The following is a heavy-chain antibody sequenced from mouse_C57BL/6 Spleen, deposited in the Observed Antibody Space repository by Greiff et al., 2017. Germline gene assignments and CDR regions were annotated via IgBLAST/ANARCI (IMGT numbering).Heavy chain of an antibody. V-gene: IGHV1-15*01. D-gene: IGHD1-1*01. CDR2: IDPETGGT. J-gene: IGHJ4*01. CDR3: TRSSIYYYGSSYAMDD. Sequence: QVQLKQSGAELVRPGASVTLSCKASGYTFTDYEMHWVKQTPVHGLEWIGAIDPETGGTAYNQKFKGKAILTADKSSSTAYMELRSLTSEDSAVYYCTRSSIYYYGSSYAMDDWGQGTSVTVSS. CDR1: GYTFTDYE.